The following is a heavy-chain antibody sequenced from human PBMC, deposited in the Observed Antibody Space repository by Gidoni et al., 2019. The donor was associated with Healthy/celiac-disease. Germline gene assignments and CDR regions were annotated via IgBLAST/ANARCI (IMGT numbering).Heavy chain of an antibody. CDR3: ARLSTVRSAFDI. J-gene: IGHJ3*02. CDR1: GSTFSSYW. CDR2: IKQDGSEK. V-gene: IGHV3-7*01. Sequence: EVQLVESGGGVVQPGGSLRLSGAAPGSTFSSYWMSWVRQGTGKGLEWVANIKQDGSEKYYVDSVKGRFTISRDNAKNSLYLQMNSLRAEDTAVYYCARLSTVRSAFDIWGQGTMVTVSS. D-gene: IGHD4-17*01.